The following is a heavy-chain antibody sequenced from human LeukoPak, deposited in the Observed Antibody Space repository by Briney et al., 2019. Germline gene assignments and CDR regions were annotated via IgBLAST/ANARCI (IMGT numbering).Heavy chain of an antibody. CDR1: GGSISSSSYY. CDR3: AREPRTAVEPFDY. D-gene: IGHD4-23*01. CDR2: IYYSGST. Sequence: SSETLSLTCTVSGGSISSSSYYWGWIRQPPGKGLEWIGSIYYSGSTYYNPSLKSRVTISVDTSKNQFSLKLSSVTAADTAVYYCAREPRTAVEPFDYWGQGTLVTVSS. V-gene: IGHV4-39*02. J-gene: IGHJ4*02.